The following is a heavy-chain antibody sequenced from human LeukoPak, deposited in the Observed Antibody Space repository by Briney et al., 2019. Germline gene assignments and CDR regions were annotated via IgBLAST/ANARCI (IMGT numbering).Heavy chain of an antibody. J-gene: IGHJ4*02. CDR3: ARYLDFRADYYFDY. Sequence: PGGSLRLSCAASGFIFSGYWMTWVRQAPGKGLEWVANMKQDGSERYYVDSVKGRFTISRDNAKSSLCLQMNSLRVEDTAVYYCARYLDFRADYYFDYWGQGTLVTVSS. CDR1: GFIFSGYW. V-gene: IGHV3-7*01. D-gene: IGHD3/OR15-3a*01. CDR2: MKQDGSER.